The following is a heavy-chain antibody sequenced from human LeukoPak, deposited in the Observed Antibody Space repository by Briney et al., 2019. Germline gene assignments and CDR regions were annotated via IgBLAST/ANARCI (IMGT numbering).Heavy chain of an antibody. CDR3: ARVRIQLWSARRFDP. D-gene: IGHD5-18*01. J-gene: IGHJ5*02. Sequence: SETLSLTCAVYGGSFSGYYWSWIRQPPGKGLEWIGEINHSGSTNYNPSLKSRVTISVDTSKNQFSLKLSSVTAADTAVYYCARVRIQLWSARRFDPWGQGTLVTVSS. CDR1: GGSFSGYY. V-gene: IGHV4-34*01. CDR2: INHSGST.